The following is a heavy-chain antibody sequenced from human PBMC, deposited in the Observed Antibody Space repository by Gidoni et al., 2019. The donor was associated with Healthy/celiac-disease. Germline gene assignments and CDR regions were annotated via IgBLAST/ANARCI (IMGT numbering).Heavy chain of an antibody. Sequence: QVTLKESGPVLVKPPETLTLTCPVSGFSLSNARMGVRWIRQPPGKALEWLAHIFSNDEKPDSTSLKSKLTISKDTSKSQVVLTMTNMDPVDTATYYCARITLTGTKGTSAFDIWGQGTMVTVSS. CDR1: GFSLSNARMG. CDR2: IFSNDEK. CDR3: ARITLTGTKGTSAFDI. V-gene: IGHV2-26*01. J-gene: IGHJ3*02. D-gene: IGHD1-20*01.